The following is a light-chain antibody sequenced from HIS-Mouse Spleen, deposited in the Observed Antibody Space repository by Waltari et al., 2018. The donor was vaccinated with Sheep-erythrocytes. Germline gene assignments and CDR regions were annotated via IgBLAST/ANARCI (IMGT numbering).Light chain of an antibody. CDR3: CSYAGSYNHV. J-gene: IGLJ1*01. Sequence: SALTQPRSVSGSPGQSVTISCPGNGTDCGGYNYVSRYQQHPGKAPKLMIYDVSKRPSGVPDRFSGSKSGNTASLTISGLQAEDEADYYCCSYAGSYNHVFATGTKVTVL. CDR2: DVS. CDR1: GTDCGGYNY. V-gene: IGLV2-11*01.